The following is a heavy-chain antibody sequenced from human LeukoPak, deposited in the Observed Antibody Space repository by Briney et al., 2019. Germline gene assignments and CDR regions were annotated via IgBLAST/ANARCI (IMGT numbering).Heavy chain of an antibody. J-gene: IGHJ4*02. V-gene: IGHV1-69*04. CDR3: ARIIAAAGSDY. Sequence: SVKVSCKASGGTFSSYAFSWVRQAPGQGLEWMGRIIPIFGIANYAQKFQGRVTITADKSTGTAYMELSSLRSEDTAVYYCARIIAAAGSDYWGQGTLVTVSS. D-gene: IGHD6-13*01. CDR2: IIPIFGIA. CDR1: GGTFSSYA.